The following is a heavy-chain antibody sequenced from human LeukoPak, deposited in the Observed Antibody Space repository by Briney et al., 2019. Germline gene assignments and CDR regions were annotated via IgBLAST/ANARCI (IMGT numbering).Heavy chain of an antibody. Sequence: SQTLSLTCTVSGGSISSGSYYWSWIRQPAGKGLEWIGRIYTSGSTNYNPSLKSRVTISVDTSKHQSSLKLSSVTAADTAVYYCARATPSLRYFAWFENNFDPWGQGTLVTVSS. CDR3: ARATPSLRYFAWFENNFDP. V-gene: IGHV4-61*02. J-gene: IGHJ5*02. CDR2: IYTSGST. CDR1: GGSISSGSYY. D-gene: IGHD3-9*01.